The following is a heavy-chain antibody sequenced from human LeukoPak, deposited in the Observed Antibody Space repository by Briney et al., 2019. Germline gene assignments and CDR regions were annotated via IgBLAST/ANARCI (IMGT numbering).Heavy chain of an antibody. V-gene: IGHV1-2*02. J-gene: IGHJ4*02. Sequence: ASVKVSCKASGYTFSAYCMHWVRQAPGQGLEWMGWINPKSGGTNYAQQFQDRVTMTRDTSISSTYMELSRLKSDDTAVYYCARVSLGTGYNYWGQGTLVTVSS. D-gene: IGHD3/OR15-3a*01. CDR1: GYTFSAYC. CDR2: INPKSGGT. CDR3: ARVSLGTGYNY.